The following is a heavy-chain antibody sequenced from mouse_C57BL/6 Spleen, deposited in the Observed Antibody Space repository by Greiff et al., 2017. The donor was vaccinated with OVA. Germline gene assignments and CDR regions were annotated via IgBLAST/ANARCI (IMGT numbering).Heavy chain of an antibody. J-gene: IGHJ1*03. D-gene: IGHD1-1*01. Sequence: EVQLVESGPGLVKPSQSLSLTCSVTGYSITSGYYWNWIRQFPGNKLEWMGYISYDGSNNYNPSLKNRISITRDTSKNQFFLKLNSVTTEDTATYYCAREGYYYGSSPSWYFDVWGTGTTVTVSS. CDR1: GYSITSGYY. V-gene: IGHV3-6*01. CDR2: ISYDGSN. CDR3: AREGYYYGSSPSWYFDV.